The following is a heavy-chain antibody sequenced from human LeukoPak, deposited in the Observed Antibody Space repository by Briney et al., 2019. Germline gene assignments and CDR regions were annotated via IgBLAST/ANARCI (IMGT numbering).Heavy chain of an antibody. Sequence: PGGSLRLSCAASGFTVSSNYMSWVRQAPGKGLEWVSVIYSGGSTYYADSVKGRFTISRDNSKNTLYLQMNSLRAEDTAVYYCARVLGGSYFDYWGQGTLVTVSS. CDR1: GFTVSSNY. J-gene: IGHJ4*02. CDR2: IYSGGST. CDR3: ARVLGGSYFDY. D-gene: IGHD3-3*02. V-gene: IGHV3-53*01.